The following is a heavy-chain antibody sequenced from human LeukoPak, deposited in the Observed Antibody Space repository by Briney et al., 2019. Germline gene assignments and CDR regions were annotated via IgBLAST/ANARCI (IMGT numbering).Heavy chain of an antibody. CDR1: GGSFSGYY. CDR3: ASYYHDSSGYYQYYFDS. D-gene: IGHD3-22*01. J-gene: IGHJ4*02. V-gene: IGHV4-34*01. Sequence: SETLSLTCAVYGGSFSGYYWTWIRQPPGKGLEWLGEINDGGRTSCNPSLKSRVTISVDTSKNQFSLKLRSVAAADTAVYYCASYYHDSSGYYQYYFDSWGQGTLVTVSS. CDR2: INDGGRT.